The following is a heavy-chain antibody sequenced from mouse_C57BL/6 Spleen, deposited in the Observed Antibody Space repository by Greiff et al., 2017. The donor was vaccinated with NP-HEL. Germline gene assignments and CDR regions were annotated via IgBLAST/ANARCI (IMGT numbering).Heavy chain of an antibody. D-gene: IGHD1-1*01. J-gene: IGHJ3*01. CDR3: SRSAPLYYGSRV. CDR1: GYTFTSYW. Sequence: QVQLQQPGAELVKPGASVKLSCKASGYTFTSYWMQWVKQRPGQGLEWIGEIDPSDSYTNYNQKFKGKATLTVDTYSSTAYMQLSSLTSEDSAVFYCSRSAPLYYGSRVWGQGTLVTVSA. CDR2: IDPSDSYT. V-gene: IGHV1-50*01.